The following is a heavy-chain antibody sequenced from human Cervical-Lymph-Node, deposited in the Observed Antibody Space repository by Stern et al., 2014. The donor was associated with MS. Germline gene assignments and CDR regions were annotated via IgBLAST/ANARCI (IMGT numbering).Heavy chain of an antibody. J-gene: IGHJ4*02. CDR2: TIPIFGTA. CDR3: ARAASTTSSYNF. Sequence: QVQLVQSGAEVKKPGSSVKVSCQASGGSFINNVISWVRQAPGQGLEWMGGTIPIFGTALSAQKFRGRVTITGDESTRTAYMELSSLRSDDTAFYFCARAASTTSSYNFWGPGTLVTVSS. D-gene: IGHD3-10*01. CDR1: GGSFINNV. V-gene: IGHV1-69*01.